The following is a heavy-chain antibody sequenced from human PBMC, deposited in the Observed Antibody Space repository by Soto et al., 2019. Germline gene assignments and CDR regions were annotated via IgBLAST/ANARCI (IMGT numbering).Heavy chain of an antibody. Sequence: SLRLSCAASGFTFSSYAMHWVRQAPGKGLEWVAVISYDGSNKYYADSVKGRFTISRDNSKNTLYLQMNSLRSDDTAVYYCARGGGYCSSTSCYQTPGYYYYYYMDVWGKGTTVTVSS. V-gene: IGHV3-30-3*01. CDR3: ARGGGYCSSTSCYQTPGYYYYYYMDV. CDR2: ISYDGSNK. D-gene: IGHD2-2*01. J-gene: IGHJ6*03. CDR1: GFTFSSYA.